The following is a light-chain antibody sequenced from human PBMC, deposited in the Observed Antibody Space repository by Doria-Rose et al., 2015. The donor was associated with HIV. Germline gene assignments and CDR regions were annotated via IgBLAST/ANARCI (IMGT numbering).Light chain of an antibody. CDR3: HQYGTSWT. V-gene: IGKV3-20*01. J-gene: IGKJ1*01. CDR2: DGS. CDR1: QSFSSTY. Sequence: TQPPGTLSLSPGERATLSCRASQSFSSTYLAWYQQKPGQALSLLIYDGSTRATGIPDRFSASGSGTDFTLTINRLEPEDFALYYCHQYGTSWTFGQGTKVEI.